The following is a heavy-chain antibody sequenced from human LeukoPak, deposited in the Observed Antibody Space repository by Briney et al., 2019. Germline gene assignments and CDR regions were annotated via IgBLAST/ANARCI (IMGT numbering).Heavy chain of an antibody. CDR3: AKRRGYCSSTSCYHFDY. Sequence: GGSLRLSCAASGFTFSSYGMHWVRQAPGKGLEWVAVISYDGSNKYYADSVKGRFTISRDNSKNTLYLQMNSLRAEDTAVYYCAKRRGYCSSTSCYHFDYWGQGTLVTVSS. D-gene: IGHD2-2*01. CDR1: GFTFSSYG. V-gene: IGHV3-30*18. CDR2: ISYDGSNK. J-gene: IGHJ4*02.